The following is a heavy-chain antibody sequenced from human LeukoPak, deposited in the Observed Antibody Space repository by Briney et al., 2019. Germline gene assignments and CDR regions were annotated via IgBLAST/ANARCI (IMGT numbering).Heavy chain of an antibody. CDR2: IYTRGST. D-gene: IGHD6-13*01. CDR3: ASPIIAAGTYAFDI. Sequence: TSETLSLTCTVSGGSIDNDYWSWIRQPAGKGLEWIGRIYTRGSTNYNPSLKSRVTMSVDTSKNQFSLKLSSVTAADTAVYYCASPIIAAGTYAFDIWGQGTMVTVSS. CDR1: GGSIDNDY. J-gene: IGHJ3*02. V-gene: IGHV4-4*07.